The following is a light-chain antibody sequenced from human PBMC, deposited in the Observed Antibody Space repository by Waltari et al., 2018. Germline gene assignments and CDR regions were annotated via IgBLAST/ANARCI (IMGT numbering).Light chain of an antibody. J-gene: IGKJ2*01. CDR3: QQYNNWPYT. V-gene: IGKV3-15*01. Sequence: EIVMTQSPATLSVSLGERATLPCRASESVGRNLAWYRQKPGQAPRLLIFGASGRAAGIPARFSGSGSGTEFTLSISGLQSEDFGIYYCQQYNNWPYTYGLGTKLEIK. CDR2: GAS. CDR1: ESVGRN.